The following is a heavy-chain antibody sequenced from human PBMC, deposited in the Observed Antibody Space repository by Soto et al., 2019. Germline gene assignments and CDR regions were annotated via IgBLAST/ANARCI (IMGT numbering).Heavy chain of an antibody. CDR2: ICHSGNA. Sequence: TSETLSLTCTVSGGSIRNVYWSWIRQSPGKRLEWIGFICHSGNAKYNPSLKSRVTISVDTSKNQFSLSLDSVTAADTAVYFCARAHAPTLPFDYWGQGTLVTVSS. V-gene: IGHV4-59*01. D-gene: IGHD2-15*01. J-gene: IGHJ4*01. CDR1: GGSIRNVY. CDR3: ARAHAPTLPFDY.